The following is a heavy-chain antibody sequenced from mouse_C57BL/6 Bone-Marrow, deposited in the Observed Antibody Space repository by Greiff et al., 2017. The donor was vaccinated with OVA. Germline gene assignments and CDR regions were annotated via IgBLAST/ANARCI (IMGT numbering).Heavy chain of an antibody. CDR1: GYTFTSYW. Sequence: VQLQQSGAELVKPGASVKLSCKASGYTFTSYWMHWVKQRPGQGLEWIGMIHPNSGSTNYNEKFKSKATLTVDKSSRTAYMQLSSLTAEDSAVDYCARNYYGYDYFDYWGQGTTLTVSS. CDR2: IHPNSGST. CDR3: ARNYYGYDYFDY. J-gene: IGHJ2*01. D-gene: IGHD2-2*01. V-gene: IGHV1-64*01.